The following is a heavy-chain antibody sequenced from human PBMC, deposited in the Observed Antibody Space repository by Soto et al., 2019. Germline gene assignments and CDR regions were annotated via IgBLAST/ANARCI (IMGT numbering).Heavy chain of an antibody. V-gene: IGHV4-59*01. J-gene: IGHJ6*03. Sequence: SETLSLTCTVSGGSISSYHWSWIRQPPGKGLEWIGEIYNSGSTNYNPSLKSRVTISVDTSKNQFSLKLNSVSAADTAVYYCAREMGYCTSTSCHAGPLYYYMDVWGKGTTVTVS. CDR3: AREMGYCTSTSCHAGPLYYYMDV. CDR1: GGSISSYH. D-gene: IGHD2-2*01. CDR2: IYNSGST.